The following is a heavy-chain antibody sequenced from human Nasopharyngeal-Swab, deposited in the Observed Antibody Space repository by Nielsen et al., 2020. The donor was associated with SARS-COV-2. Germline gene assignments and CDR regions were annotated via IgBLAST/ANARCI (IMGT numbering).Heavy chain of an antibody. CDR3: ARGFIQLLHPYYYYYMDV. J-gene: IGHJ6*03. V-gene: IGHV1-18*01. CDR1: GYTFTSYG. Sequence: ASVKVSCKASGYTFTSYGISWVRQAPGQGLEWMGWISAYNGNTNYAQKLQGRVTMTTDTSTSTAYMELSSLRSEDTAVYYCARGFIQLLHPYYYYYMDVWGKGTTVTVSS. D-gene: IGHD2-2*01. CDR2: ISAYNGNT.